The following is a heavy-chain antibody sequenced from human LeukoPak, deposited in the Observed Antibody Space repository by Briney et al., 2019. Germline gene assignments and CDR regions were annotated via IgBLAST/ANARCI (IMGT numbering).Heavy chain of an antibody. CDR2: ISAYNGNT. CDR3: ARDEGRNDYVWGSYRFDY. Sequence: ASVKVSCKASGYSFNSHAISWVRQAAGQGLERMGWISAYNGNTNYAQKLQGRVTMTTDTSSSTAYMELRSLRSDDTAMYYCARDEGRNDYVWGSYRFDYWGQGTLVTVSS. V-gene: IGHV1-18*01. J-gene: IGHJ4*02. D-gene: IGHD3-16*02. CDR1: GYSFNSHA.